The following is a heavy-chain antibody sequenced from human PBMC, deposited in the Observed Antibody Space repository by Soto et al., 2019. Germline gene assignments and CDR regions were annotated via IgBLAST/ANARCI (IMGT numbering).Heavy chain of an antibody. CDR2: IYYSGST. D-gene: IGHD5-12*01. CDR3: AREDRRDGYNYFDY. J-gene: IGHJ4*02. Sequence: QVQLQESGPGLVKPSQTLSLTCTVSGGSISSGGYYWSWIRQHPGKGLEWIGYIYYSGSTYYNPSLKRRVTISVDTSKNQFSLKLSSVTAADTAVYYCAREDRRDGYNYFDYWGQGTLVTVSS. V-gene: IGHV4-31*03. CDR1: GGSISSGGYY.